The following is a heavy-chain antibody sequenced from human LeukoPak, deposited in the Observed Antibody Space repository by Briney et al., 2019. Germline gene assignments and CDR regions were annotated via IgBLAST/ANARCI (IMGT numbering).Heavy chain of an antibody. V-gene: IGHV4-39*01. CDR3: AGQPYSYHNQHAFDI. CDR2: ISYSGGT. D-gene: IGHD5-18*01. J-gene: IGHJ3*02. CDR1: GGSIDSRSYY. Sequence: PSETLSLTCTVSGGSIDSRSYYWGWIRQPPGKGLEWIGNISYSGGTYYNPSLKSRVTISVDTSKNQFSLKLSSVTAADTAVYYCAGQPYSYHNQHAFDIWGQGTMVTVSS.